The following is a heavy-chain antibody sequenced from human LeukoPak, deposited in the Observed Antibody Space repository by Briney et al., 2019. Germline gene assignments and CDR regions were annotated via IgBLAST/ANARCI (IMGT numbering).Heavy chain of an antibody. V-gene: IGHV3-23*01. J-gene: IGHJ5*01. CDR2: ITGSGYNT. Sequence: GGSLRLSCAASGFTFSNSAMSGVRQAPGKGREWVAAITGSGYNTYYADSVKGRFIISRDKSKNTVYLYVNNVRADDTAVYYCAKDPSGVDPWGQGTLVTVSS. CDR3: AKDPSGVDP. CDR1: GFTFSNSA.